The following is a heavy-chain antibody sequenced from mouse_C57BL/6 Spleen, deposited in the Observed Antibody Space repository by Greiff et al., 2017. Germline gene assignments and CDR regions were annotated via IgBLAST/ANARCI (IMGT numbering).Heavy chain of an antibody. J-gene: IGHJ3*01. CDR2: IYPRDGST. D-gene: IGHD1-2*01. CDR3: ASRITTFPDCFAY. CDR1: GYTFTDYT. Sequence: QVQLQQSDAELVKPGASVKISCKVSGYTFTDYTIHWMKQRPEQGLEWIGYIYPRDGSTKYNEKFKGKATLTADKSSRTAYMQLNSLTSEDSAVYFCASRITTFPDCFAYWGQGTLVTVSA. V-gene: IGHV1-78*01.